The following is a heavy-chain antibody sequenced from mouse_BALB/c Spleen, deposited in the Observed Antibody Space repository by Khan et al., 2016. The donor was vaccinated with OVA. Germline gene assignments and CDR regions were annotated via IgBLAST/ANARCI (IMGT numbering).Heavy chain of an antibody. CDR3: PCHITVSFDY. CDR1: GLTFSSYS. J-gene: IGHJ3*01. CDR2: ISSDGDYT. D-gene: IGHD1-3*01. Sequence: EVELVESGGDLVKPGGSLKLSCAASGLTFSSYSMSWVRQTPDKRLEWVASISSDGDYTYYSDSVKGRFTISRDNAKNTLYLQMSSLKSEDTAMYYCPCHITVSFDYGGQGTLVTVSA. V-gene: IGHV5-6*01.